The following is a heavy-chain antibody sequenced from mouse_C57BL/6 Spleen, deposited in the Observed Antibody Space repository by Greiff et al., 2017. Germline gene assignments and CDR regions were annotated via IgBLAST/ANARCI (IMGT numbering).Heavy chain of an antibody. CDR3: ARTPTGTRYFDY. CDR1: GFTFSSYG. V-gene: IGHV5-6*01. D-gene: IGHD4-1*01. Sequence: DVQLVESGGDLVKPGGSLKLSCAASGFTFSSYGMSWVRQTPDKRLEWVATISSGGSYTYYPDSVKGRFTISRDNAKNTLYLQMSSLKSEDTAMYYSARTPTGTRYFDYWGQGTTLTVSS. J-gene: IGHJ2*01. CDR2: ISSGGSYT.